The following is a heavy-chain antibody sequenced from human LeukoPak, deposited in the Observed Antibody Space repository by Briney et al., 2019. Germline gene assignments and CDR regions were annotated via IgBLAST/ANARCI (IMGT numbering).Heavy chain of an antibody. D-gene: IGHD3-10*01. J-gene: IGHJ4*02. CDR2: IDSSSVSI. Sequence: GGSLRLSCAASGFTFSSYSMNWVRLAPGKGLEWLSFIDSSSVSIHYADSVKGRFTISRDNARNSLYLQMNSLRAEDRAIYYCARGRASGSFIIDYWGQGTLVSVSS. V-gene: IGHV3-48*01. CDR3: ARGRASGSFIIDY. CDR1: GFTFSSYS.